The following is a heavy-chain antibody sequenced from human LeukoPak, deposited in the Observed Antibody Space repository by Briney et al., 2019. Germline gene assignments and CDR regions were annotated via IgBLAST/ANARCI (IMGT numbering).Heavy chain of an antibody. D-gene: IGHD5-12*01. CDR1: GFTFSSYG. Sequence: GGSLRLSCAASGFTFSSYGMHWVRQAPGKGLEWVAFIRYDGSNKYYADSVNGRFTISRDNSKNTLYLQMKSLRAEDTAVYYCAKGGGYEAQYYYYYWDVWGKGTRVSVSS. J-gene: IGHJ6*03. CDR3: AKGGGYEAQYYYYYWDV. V-gene: IGHV3-30*02. CDR2: IRYDGSNK.